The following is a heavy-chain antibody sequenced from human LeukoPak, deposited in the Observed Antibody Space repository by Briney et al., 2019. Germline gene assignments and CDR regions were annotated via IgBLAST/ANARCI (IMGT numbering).Heavy chain of an antibody. J-gene: IGHJ4*02. CDR1: GFTFSSYS. V-gene: IGHV3-21*04. CDR3: AKGGWKGAVAIFDY. CDR2: ISSSSSYI. Sequence: GGSLRLSCAASGFTFSSYSMNWVRQAPGKGLEWVSSISSSSSYIYYADSVKGRFTISRDNSKNTLYLQMNSLRAEDTAVYYCAKGGWKGAVAIFDYWGQGTLVTVSS. D-gene: IGHD6-19*01.